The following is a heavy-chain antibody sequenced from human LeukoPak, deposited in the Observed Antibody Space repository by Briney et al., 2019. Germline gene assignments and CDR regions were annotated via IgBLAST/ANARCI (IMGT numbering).Heavy chain of an antibody. Sequence: GGSLRLTCAASGFTFSSYGMHWVRQAPGKGLEWVAFISYDGSNKYYADSVKGRFTISRDNSKNTLYLQMNSLRAEDTAVYYCARTLLRFLEWLFNGMDVWGQGTTVTVSS. CDR2: ISYDGSNK. CDR1: GFTFSSYG. V-gene: IGHV3-30*03. CDR3: ARTLLRFLEWLFNGMDV. J-gene: IGHJ6*02. D-gene: IGHD3-3*01.